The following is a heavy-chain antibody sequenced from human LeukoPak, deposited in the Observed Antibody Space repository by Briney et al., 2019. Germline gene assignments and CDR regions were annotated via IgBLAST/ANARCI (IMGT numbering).Heavy chain of an antibody. CDR3: ARPRIAAAGNDAVDI. J-gene: IGHJ3*02. CDR1: GGSISRYY. Sequence: SETLSLTCTVSGGSISRYYRSWIRQPPWKGLEWIGYIYYSGSTNYNPSLKSRVTISVDTSKNQFSLKLSSVTAADTAVYYCARPRIAAAGNDAVDIWGQGTMVTVSS. CDR2: IYYSGST. D-gene: IGHD6-13*01. V-gene: IGHV4-59*08.